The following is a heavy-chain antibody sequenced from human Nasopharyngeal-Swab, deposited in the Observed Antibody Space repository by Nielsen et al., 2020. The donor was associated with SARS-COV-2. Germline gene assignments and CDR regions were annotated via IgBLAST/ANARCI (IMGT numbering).Heavy chain of an antibody. D-gene: IGHD2-2*01. CDR3: ARIEDCSSTSCYDYFDY. V-gene: IGHV4-34*01. Sequence: PGKGLEWIGEINHSGSTNYNPSLKSRVTISVDTSKNQFSLKLSSVTAADTAVYYCARIEDCSSTSCYDYFDYWGQGTLVTVPQ. J-gene: IGHJ4*02. CDR2: INHSGST.